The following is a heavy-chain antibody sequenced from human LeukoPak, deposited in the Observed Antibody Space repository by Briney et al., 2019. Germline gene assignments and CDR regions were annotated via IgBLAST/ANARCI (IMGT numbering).Heavy chain of an antibody. CDR2: ISYDGSNK. CDR3: AKSRLRYFDWLSIDY. D-gene: IGHD3-9*01. Sequence: PGGSLRLSCAASGFTFSNYWMSWVRQAPGKGLEWVAVISYDGSNKYYADSVKGRFTISRDNSKNTLYLQMNSLRAEDTAVYYCAKSRLRYFDWLSIDYWGQGTLVTVSS. CDR1: GFTFSNYW. J-gene: IGHJ4*02. V-gene: IGHV3-30*18.